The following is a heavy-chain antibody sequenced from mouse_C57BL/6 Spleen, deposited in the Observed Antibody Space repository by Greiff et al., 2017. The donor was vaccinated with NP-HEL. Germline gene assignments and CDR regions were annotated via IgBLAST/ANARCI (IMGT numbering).Heavy chain of an antibody. Sequence: QVQLQQSGAELVKPGASVKMSCKASGYTFTSYWITWVKQRPGQGLEWIGDIYPGSGSTNYNEKFKSKATLTVDTSSSTAYMQLSSLTSEDSAVYYCAREGIYYGSSLFDYWGQGTTLTVSS. J-gene: IGHJ2*01. CDR2: IYPGSGST. V-gene: IGHV1-55*01. CDR1: GYTFTSYW. D-gene: IGHD1-1*01. CDR3: AREGIYYGSSLFDY.